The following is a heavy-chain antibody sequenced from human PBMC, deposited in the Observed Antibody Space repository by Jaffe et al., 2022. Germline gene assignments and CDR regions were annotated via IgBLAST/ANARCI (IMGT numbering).Heavy chain of an antibody. J-gene: IGHJ6*03. D-gene: IGHD4-17*01. CDR3: ARDRRLWTTDYTYYYYYYMDV. V-gene: IGHV4-61*02. CDR2: IYTSGST. Sequence: QVQLQESGPGLVKPSQTLSLTCTVSGGSISSGSYYWSWIRQPAGKGLEWIGRIYTSGSTNYNPSLKSRVTISVDTSKNQFSLKLSSVTAADTAVYYCARDRRLWTTDYTYYYYYYMDVWGKGTTVTVSS. CDR1: GGSISSGSYY.